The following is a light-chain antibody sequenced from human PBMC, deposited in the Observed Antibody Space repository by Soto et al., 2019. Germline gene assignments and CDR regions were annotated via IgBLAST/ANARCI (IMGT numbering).Light chain of an antibody. CDR1: SSDVGGYNY. CDR3: SSYTSSTALAYV. V-gene: IGLV2-14*01. Sequence: QSALTQPASVSGSPGQSITISCTGTSSDVGGYNYVSWYQQHPGKAPKLLISDVSNRPSGVSNRFSGSKSGNKASLTSSGLQAEDEADYYCSSYTSSTALAYVFGTGTKLTVL. J-gene: IGLJ1*01. CDR2: DVS.